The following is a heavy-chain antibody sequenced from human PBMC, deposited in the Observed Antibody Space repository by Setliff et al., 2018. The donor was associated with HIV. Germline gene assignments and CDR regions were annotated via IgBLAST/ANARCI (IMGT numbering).Heavy chain of an antibody. CDR1: SESFTNYY. D-gene: IGHD3-10*01. Sequence: PSETLSLTCTVDSESFTNYYWSWIRQPPGKGLEWIGEIDHGGSTRYNPSLKSRITMSVDTSKNQFSLRLSSVTAVDTAVYYCARSALWFGEADWYFDLWGRGALVTVSS. J-gene: IGHJ2*01. CDR2: IDHGGST. V-gene: IGHV4-34*10. CDR3: ARSALWFGEADWYFDL.